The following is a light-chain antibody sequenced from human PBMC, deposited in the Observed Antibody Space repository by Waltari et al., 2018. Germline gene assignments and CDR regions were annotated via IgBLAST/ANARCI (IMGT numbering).Light chain of an antibody. J-gene: IGLJ2*01. CDR1: GSKMGNNF. CDR3: GTWDSSLSVV. CDR2: DTN. V-gene: IGLV1-51*01. Sequence: QSVLTQPPPVSAAAGQKGTIAGSGSGSKMGNNFVSGYQQLPGTAPKLLIFDTNKRPSGIPDRFSGSKSGSSATLGIAGLQTGDEAEYYCGTWDSSLSVVFGGGTKLTVL.